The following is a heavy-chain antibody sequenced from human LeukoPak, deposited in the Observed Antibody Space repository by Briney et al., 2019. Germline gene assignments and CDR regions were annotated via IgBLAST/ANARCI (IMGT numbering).Heavy chain of an antibody. V-gene: IGHV4-61*02. D-gene: IGHD3-3*01. Sequence: SQTLSLTCTVSGGSISSGSYYWSWIRQPAGKGLEWLGRIYTSGSTNYNHSLKSRVTISVDTSKNQVSLKLSSVTAADTAVYYCARGYYDFWSGYFDYWGQGTLVTVSS. CDR2: IYTSGST. J-gene: IGHJ4*02. CDR1: GGSISSGSYY. CDR3: ARGYYDFWSGYFDY.